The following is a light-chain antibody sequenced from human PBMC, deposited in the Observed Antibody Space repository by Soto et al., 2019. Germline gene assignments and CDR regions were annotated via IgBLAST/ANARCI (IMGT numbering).Light chain of an antibody. J-gene: IGLJ3*02. CDR1: SSDVGDYNY. CDR3: CSYAGSYTWV. Sequence: QSALTQPRSVSGSPGQSVTISCTGTSSDVGDYNYVSWYQQHPGRAPKLMIYDVRERPSGVPDRFSGSKSGNTASLTISGLQAEDEADYYCCSYAGSYTWVFGGGTKLTVL. CDR2: DVR. V-gene: IGLV2-11*01.